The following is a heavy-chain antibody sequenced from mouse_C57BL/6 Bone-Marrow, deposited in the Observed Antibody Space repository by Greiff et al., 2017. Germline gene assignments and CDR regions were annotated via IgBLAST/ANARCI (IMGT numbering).Heavy chain of an antibody. CDR3: ARRETAQATAWFAY. D-gene: IGHD3-2*02. CDR1: GYTFTDYY. CDR2: INPYNGGT. Sequence: VQLQQSGPVLVKPGASVKMSCKASGYTFTDYYMNWVKQSHGKSLEWIGVINPYNGGTSYNQKFKGKATLTVDKSSSTTYMELNSLTSEDSAVYYCARRETAQATAWFAYWGQGTLVTVSA. J-gene: IGHJ3*01. V-gene: IGHV1-19*01.